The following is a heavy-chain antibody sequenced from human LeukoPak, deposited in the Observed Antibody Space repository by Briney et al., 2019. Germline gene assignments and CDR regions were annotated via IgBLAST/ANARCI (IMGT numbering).Heavy chain of an antibody. CDR1: GYTFTSYG. Sequence: GASVKVSCKAPGYTFTSYGISWVRQAPGQGLEWMGWISAYNGNTNYAQKLQGRVTMTTDTSTSTAYMELRSLRSDDTAVYYCARDSYLTPLYVWGSYRFVPLDYWGQGTLVTVSS. D-gene: IGHD3-16*02. V-gene: IGHV1-18*01. CDR3: ARDSYLTPLYVWGSYRFVPLDY. J-gene: IGHJ4*02. CDR2: ISAYNGNT.